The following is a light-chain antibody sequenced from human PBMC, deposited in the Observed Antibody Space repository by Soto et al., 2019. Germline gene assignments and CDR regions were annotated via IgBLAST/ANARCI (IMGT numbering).Light chain of an antibody. CDR1: QDISNY. V-gene: IGKV1-33*01. CDR2: DAS. Sequence: DIQMTQSPSSLSASVGDRVTITCQASQDISNYLNWYQQKPGKAPKLLIYDASNLETGVTSRFSGSGSGTEFTFTISSLQPEDIATYYWQQYDNLPFTFGQGTRLEIK. J-gene: IGKJ5*01. CDR3: QQYDNLPFT.